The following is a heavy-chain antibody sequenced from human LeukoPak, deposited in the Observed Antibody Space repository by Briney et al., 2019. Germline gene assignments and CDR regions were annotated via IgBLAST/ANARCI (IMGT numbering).Heavy chain of an antibody. J-gene: IGHJ5*02. CDR1: GGSISSYY. D-gene: IGHD2-15*01. V-gene: IGHV4-59*08. Sequence: SETLSLTCTVSGGSISSYYWRWIRQPAGKGLEWIGFIYYSGSTNYNPSLKSRVTISVDTSKNQFSLKLSSVTAADAAVYYCARVAVVVAADSWFDPWGQGTLVTVSS. CDR2: IYYSGST. CDR3: ARVAVVVAADSWFDP.